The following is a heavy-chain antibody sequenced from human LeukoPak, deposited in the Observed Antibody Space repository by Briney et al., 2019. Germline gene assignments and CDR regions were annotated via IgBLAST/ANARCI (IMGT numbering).Heavy chain of an antibody. D-gene: IGHD3-10*01. J-gene: IGHJ3*02. CDR1: GFTFDDYG. CDR3: TKDSGCGMVRGVSNAFDS. Sequence: PGGSLRLSCAASGFTFDDYGMHWFRQTPGKGLEWVSVIGWDGGSAYYADSVKGRFTISRDNCKNSMYVQMNDLRAEDTAFYYCTKDSGCGMVRGVSNAFDSWGQGTMVAVSS. V-gene: IGHV3-43*02. CDR2: IGWDGGSA.